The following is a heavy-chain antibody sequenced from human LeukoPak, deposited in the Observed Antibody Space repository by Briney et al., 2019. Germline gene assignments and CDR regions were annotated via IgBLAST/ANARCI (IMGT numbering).Heavy chain of an antibody. Sequence: PGGSLRLSCAASGFTVSSNFMSWVRQAPGKGLECVSVIYSGGSTHYADSVKGRFTISRDNSKSTLYLQMNSLRAEDTAVYYCARDEDYYGSGTYKGYFDLWGRGTLVTVSS. CDR3: ARDEDYYGSGTYKGYFDL. CDR2: IYSGGST. CDR1: GFTVSSNF. J-gene: IGHJ2*01. D-gene: IGHD3-10*01. V-gene: IGHV3-66*01.